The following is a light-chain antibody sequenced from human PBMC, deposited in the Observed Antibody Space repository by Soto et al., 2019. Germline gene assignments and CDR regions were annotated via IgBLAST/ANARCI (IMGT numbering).Light chain of an antibody. Sequence: DIVMTQSPLSLPVTPGEPASISCRSSQSLLHSNGYNYLDWYLQKPGQSPQLPIYLGSNRASGVPDRFSGSGSGTDFTLKISRVEAEDVGVYYCMQDLQTLLFTLGPGTKVDIK. V-gene: IGKV2-28*01. CDR2: LGS. J-gene: IGKJ3*01. CDR3: MQDLQTLLFT. CDR1: QSLLHSNGYNY.